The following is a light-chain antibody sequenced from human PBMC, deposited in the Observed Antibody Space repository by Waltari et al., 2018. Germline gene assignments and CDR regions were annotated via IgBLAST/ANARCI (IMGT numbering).Light chain of an antibody. CDR1: QSVGTY. CDR3: QQRRNWPLT. Sequence: EIVLTQSPAILSFSPGERATLSCRASQSVGTYLAWYQQRPGQSPRLLIYDASYRATGIPARFGGSGSETAFTLTIRSLQPEDFAVYYCQQRRNWPLTFGGGTRVQI. CDR2: DAS. J-gene: IGKJ4*01. V-gene: IGKV3-11*01.